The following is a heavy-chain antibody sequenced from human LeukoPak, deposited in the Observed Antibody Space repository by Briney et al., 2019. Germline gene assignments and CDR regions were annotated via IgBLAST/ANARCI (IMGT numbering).Heavy chain of an antibody. V-gene: IGHV3-21*01. J-gene: IGHJ3*02. D-gene: IGHD1-26*01. CDR3: ARDSSGSYWGNDAFDI. CDR2: ISSSSYI. Sequence: GGSPRLSCAASGFTFSSYSMNWVRQAPGKGLEWVSSISSSSYIYYADSVKGRFTISRDNAKNSLYLQMNSLRAEDTAVYYCARDSSGSYWGNDAFDIWGQGTMVTVSS. CDR1: GFTFSSYS.